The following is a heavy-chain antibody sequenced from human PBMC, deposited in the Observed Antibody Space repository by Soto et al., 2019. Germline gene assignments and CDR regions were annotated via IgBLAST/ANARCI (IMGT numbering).Heavy chain of an antibody. CDR2: ISGSGGST. J-gene: IGHJ6*03. CDR3: AKDPNDDLYYYYMDV. V-gene: IGHV3-23*01. D-gene: IGHD1-1*01. CDR1: GFTFSSYA. Sequence: GGSLRLSCAASGFTFSSYAMSWVRQAPGKGLEWVSAISGSGGSTYYADSVKGRFTISRDNSKNTLYLQMNSLRAEDTAVYYCAKDPNDDLYYYYMDVWGKGTTVTVSS.